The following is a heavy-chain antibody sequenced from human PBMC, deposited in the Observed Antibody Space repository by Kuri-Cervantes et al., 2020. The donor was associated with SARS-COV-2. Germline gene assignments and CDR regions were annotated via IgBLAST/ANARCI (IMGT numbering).Heavy chain of an antibody. J-gene: IGHJ5*02. Sequence: SVKVSCKASGGTFSSYSVNWVRQAPGQGLEWMGRIIPTFDTATYAQKFQGRVTFTADESSSTAYMEVNSLTSEDTAVYFCARSQGYCTANSCSWNWFDPWGQGPQVPVSS. V-gene: IGHV1-69*13. CDR2: IIPTFDTA. CDR1: GGTFSSYS. D-gene: IGHD2-8*02. CDR3: ARSQGYCTANSCSWNWFDP.